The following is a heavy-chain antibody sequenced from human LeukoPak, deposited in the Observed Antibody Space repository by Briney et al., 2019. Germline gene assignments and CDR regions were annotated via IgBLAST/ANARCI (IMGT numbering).Heavy chain of an antibody. V-gene: IGHV4-39*01. CDR2: IYYSGST. CDR1: GGSISSSSYY. CDR3: ARHARLGIAVAAPLDY. Sequence: SETLSLTCTVSGGSISSSSYYWGWIRQPPGKGLEWIGSIYYSGSTNYNPSLKSRVTISVDTSKNQFSLKLSSVTAADTAVYYCARHARLGIAVAAPLDYWGQGTLVTVSS. D-gene: IGHD6-19*01. J-gene: IGHJ4*02.